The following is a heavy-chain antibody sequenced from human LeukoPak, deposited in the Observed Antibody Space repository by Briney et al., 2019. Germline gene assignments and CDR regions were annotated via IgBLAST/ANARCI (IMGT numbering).Heavy chain of an antibody. CDR3: ARASSRQLVDY. V-gene: IGHV1-69*04. CDR2: IIPILGIA. D-gene: IGHD6-6*01. J-gene: IGHJ4*02. CDR1: GGTFSSYA. Sequence: SVKVSCKASGGTFSSYAISWVRQAPGQGLEWMGRIIPILGIANYAQKFQGRVTITADKSTSTAYMELSSLRSKDTAVYYCARASSRQLVDYWGQGTLVTVSS.